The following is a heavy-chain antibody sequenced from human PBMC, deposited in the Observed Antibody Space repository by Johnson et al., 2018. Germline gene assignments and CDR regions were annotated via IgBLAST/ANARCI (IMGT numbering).Heavy chain of an antibody. CDR3: ARDLWRLDV. Sequence: EVQLLESGGGLVQPGGTLRLSCAASGFTFNTYSMNWVRQAPGKGHQWLSYISSSGNIIYYADSVKGRFTISRDNAKNSLYLQMNRLRDEDTAVYYCARDLWRLDVWGQGTTVSVSS. V-gene: IGHV3-48*02. CDR1: GFTFNTYS. J-gene: IGHJ6*02. D-gene: IGHD2-21*01. CDR2: ISSSGNII.